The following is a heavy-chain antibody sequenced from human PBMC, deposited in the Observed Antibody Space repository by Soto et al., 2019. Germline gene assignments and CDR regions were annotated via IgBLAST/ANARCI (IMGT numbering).Heavy chain of an antibody. D-gene: IGHD2-15*01. CDR2: IIYSGLI. Sequence: SETLSLTCSVSGYSVSSSDHYWARIRQLPGKGLELIGSIIYSGLIYYNPSLKSRVTLSVDTSKNHSSVRLNSVTAADTAVYYCAPLTVSLSGPYGIHVWGQGTTVTVSS. CDR3: APLTVSLSGPYGIHV. J-gene: IGHJ6*02. CDR1: GYSVSSSDHY. V-gene: IGHV4-39*01.